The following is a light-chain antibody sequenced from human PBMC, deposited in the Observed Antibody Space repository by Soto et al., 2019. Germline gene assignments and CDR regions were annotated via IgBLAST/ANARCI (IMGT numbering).Light chain of an antibody. CDR1: QSISAN. V-gene: IGKV3-15*01. CDR2: AAS. J-gene: IGKJ1*01. CDR3: QQYNTWPRT. Sequence: EIVMTQSPATLSVSPGDRATLSCRASQSISANLAWYQQKPGQAPRLLIFAASTRATSIPARFTGSRSGTEFTLTISSLQSEDFAVYYCQQYNTWPRTFGQGTKVDIK.